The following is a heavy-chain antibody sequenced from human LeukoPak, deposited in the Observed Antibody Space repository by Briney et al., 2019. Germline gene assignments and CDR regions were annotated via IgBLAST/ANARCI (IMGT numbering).Heavy chain of an antibody. CDR3: AKGTLTGYFLGN. CDR2: ISAGGHDT. D-gene: IGHD3-9*01. CDR1: GFTFNTYD. V-gene: IGHV3-23*01. Sequence: GGSLRLSCAASGFTFNTYDMTWVRQAPGKGLEWVSAISAGGHDTYYADSVKCRFTISRDNSKNTLFLHMNSLRADDTAIFYCAKGTLTGYFLGNWGQGAPVTVSS. J-gene: IGHJ4*02.